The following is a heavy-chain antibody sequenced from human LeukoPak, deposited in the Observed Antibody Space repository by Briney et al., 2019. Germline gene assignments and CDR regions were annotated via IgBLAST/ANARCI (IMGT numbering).Heavy chain of an antibody. CDR1: GFTFSSYA. V-gene: IGHV3-23*01. J-gene: IGHJ4*02. D-gene: IGHD1-26*01. Sequence: GSLRLSCAASGFTFSSYAMSWVRQAPGKGLEWVSAISGSGGSTYYADSVKGRFTISRDNSKNTLYLQMNSLRAEDTAVYYCARDSRELLTPYFDYWGQGTLVTVSS. CDR2: ISGSGGST. CDR3: ARDSRELLTPYFDY.